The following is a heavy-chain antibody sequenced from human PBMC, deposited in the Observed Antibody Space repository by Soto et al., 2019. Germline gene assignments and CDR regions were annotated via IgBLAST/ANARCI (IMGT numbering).Heavy chain of an antibody. Sequence: QTPSRTDAISGGRVSSNREAWNCIKHSPTRGLEWLGRTYYRSKWYNDYAVSVKSRISINPDTSKNQFSLQLISVTPEVTSFYYCARDRRLHRWAPFFDYWGQGTLVTVSS. CDR2: TYYRSKWYN. V-gene: IGHV6-1*01. CDR3: ARDRRLHRWAPFFDY. CDR1: GGRVSSNREA. J-gene: IGHJ4*02.